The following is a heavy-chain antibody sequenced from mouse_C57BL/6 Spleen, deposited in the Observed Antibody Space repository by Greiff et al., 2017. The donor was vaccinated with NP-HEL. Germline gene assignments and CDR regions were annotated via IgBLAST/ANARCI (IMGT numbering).Heavy chain of an antibody. CDR2: IDPSDSYT. J-gene: IGHJ2*01. Sequence: VQLQQPGAELVKPGASVKLSCTASGYTFTSYWLQWVKQRPGLGLEWIGEIDPSDSYTNYNQKFKGQATLTVDTTSSTAYMQLSSLTSEDSAVYYCARSRGYPGYWGQGTTLTVSS. D-gene: IGHD2-2*01. CDR3: ARSRGYPGY. V-gene: IGHV1-50*01. CDR1: GYTFTSYW.